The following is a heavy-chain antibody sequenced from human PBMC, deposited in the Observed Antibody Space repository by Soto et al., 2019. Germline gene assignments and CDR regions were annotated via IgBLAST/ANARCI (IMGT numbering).Heavy chain of an antibody. Sequence: HPGGSLRLSCAASGFTFSSYAMSWVRQAPGKGLEWVSAISGSGGSTYYADSVKGRFTISRDNSKNTLYLQMNSLRAEDTAVYYCAKYPFYVDIVDTIVGSWFDYWGQGTLVTVSS. J-gene: IGHJ4*02. V-gene: IGHV3-23*01. CDR3: AKYPFYVDIVDTIVGSWFDY. D-gene: IGHD5-12*01. CDR1: GFTFSSYA. CDR2: ISGSGGST.